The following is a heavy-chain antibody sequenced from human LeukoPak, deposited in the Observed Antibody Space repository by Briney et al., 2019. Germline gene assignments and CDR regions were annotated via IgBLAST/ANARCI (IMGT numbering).Heavy chain of an antibody. V-gene: IGHV4-39*07. D-gene: IGHD6-6*01. CDR2: IYYSGST. CDR3: ARGRYSSSFDY. Sequence: SETPSLTCTVSGGSISSSSYYWGWIRQPPGKGLEWIGSIYYSGSTYYNPSLKSRVTISVDTSKNQFSLKLSSVTAADTAVYYCARGRYSSSFDYWGQGTLVTVSS. CDR1: GGSISSSSYY. J-gene: IGHJ4*02.